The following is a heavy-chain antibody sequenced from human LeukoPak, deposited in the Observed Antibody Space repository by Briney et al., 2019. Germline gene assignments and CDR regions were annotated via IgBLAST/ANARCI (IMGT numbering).Heavy chain of an antibody. Sequence: PGRSLRLSCAASGFTFSSYAMHWVRQAPGKGLEWVAVISYDGSNKYYADSVKGRFTISRDNSKNSLYLQMNSLRAEDTAVYYCARGGLYYDYVWGSYRPGAFDIWGQGTMVTVSS. D-gene: IGHD3-16*02. V-gene: IGHV3-30*04. CDR3: ARGGLYYDYVWGSYRPGAFDI. J-gene: IGHJ3*02. CDR2: ISYDGSNK. CDR1: GFTFSSYA.